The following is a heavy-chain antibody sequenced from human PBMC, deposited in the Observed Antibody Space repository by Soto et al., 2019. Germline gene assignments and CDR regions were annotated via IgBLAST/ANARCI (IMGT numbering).Heavy chain of an antibody. CDR3: ASSVIPGTFDH. CDR2: ISSGGNSI. CDR1: GFTFRDYY. V-gene: IGHV3-11*01. J-gene: IGHJ4*02. D-gene: IGHD2-2*02. Sequence: PGGSLGLPCAASGFTFRDYYMNWIRQAPGQGLEWVSYISSGGNSIYYADSVKGRFSISRDYAKNSLYLQMNSLRAEDTAVYYCASSVIPGTFDHWGQGTLVTVSS.